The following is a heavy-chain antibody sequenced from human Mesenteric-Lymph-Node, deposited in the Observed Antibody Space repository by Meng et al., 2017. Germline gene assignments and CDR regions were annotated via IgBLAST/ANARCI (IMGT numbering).Heavy chain of an antibody. CDR1: GFTFSSYV. CDR2: ISGSVGTT. J-gene: IGHJ4*02. V-gene: IGHV3-23*01. CDR3: AKWQRGEVY. Sequence: GESLKISCAASGFTFSSYVMTWVRQAPGKGLEWVSTISGSVGTTYYADSVKGRFTISRDNSKNTLHLQMNSLRADDTAIYYCAKWQRGEVYWGQGTLVTVSS. D-gene: IGHD3-16*01.